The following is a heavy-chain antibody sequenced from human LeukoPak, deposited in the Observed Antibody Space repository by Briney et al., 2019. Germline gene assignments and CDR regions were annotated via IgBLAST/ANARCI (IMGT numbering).Heavy chain of an antibody. D-gene: IGHD1-1*01. CDR3: ARGDDSSGDH. J-gene: IGHJ4*02. Sequence: PGGSLRLSCAVSGFSFSNFWMSWVRQAPGRGLEWVANIHPEGNEKYHVESVKGRFTISRDNTKNLLFLQMNGLRVEDTAVYYCARGDDSSGDHWGRGTLVTVSS. V-gene: IGHV3-7*04. CDR1: GFSFSNFW. CDR2: IHPEGNEK.